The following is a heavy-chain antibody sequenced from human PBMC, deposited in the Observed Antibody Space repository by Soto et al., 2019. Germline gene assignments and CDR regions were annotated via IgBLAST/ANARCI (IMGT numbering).Heavy chain of an antibody. J-gene: IGHJ6*02. V-gene: IGHV3-30*18. Sequence: PGGSLRLSCAASGFTFSSYGMHRVRQAPGKGLEWVAVISYDGSNKYYADSVKGRFTISRDNSKNTLYLQMNSLRAEDTAVYYCAKDYSIFGPSPDGYYYGMDVWGQGTTVTVSS. CDR3: AKDYSIFGPSPDGYYYGMDV. D-gene: IGHD4-4*01. CDR1: GFTFSSYG. CDR2: ISYDGSNK.